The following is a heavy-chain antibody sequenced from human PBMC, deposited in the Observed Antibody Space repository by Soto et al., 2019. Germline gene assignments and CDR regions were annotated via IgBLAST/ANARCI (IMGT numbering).Heavy chain of an antibody. CDR2: RWYDGSNP. CDR3: ARDLGEYSHAFDI. V-gene: IGHV3-33*01. CDR1: GFTISSYG. Sequence: GGSLRVYCAACGFTISSYGMHWVRWTPGKWQEWVPVRWYDGSNPYYAASVKGHFTISRDNSQNTLYLQMNSLRAPDTAVYYCARDLGEYSHAFDIWGQGTMVTV. J-gene: IGHJ3*02. D-gene: IGHD4-17*01.